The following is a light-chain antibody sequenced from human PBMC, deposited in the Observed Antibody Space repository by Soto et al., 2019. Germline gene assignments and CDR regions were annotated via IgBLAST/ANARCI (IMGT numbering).Light chain of an antibody. Sequence: EIVMTQSPATLSVSPGERATLSCRASQSVSSNLAWYQQKPGQAPRLLIYGASTRATGIPARFSGSGSGTEFTLTISSLQSEDFPVYYCQQYNNWPRTLGQGTKVDIK. CDR3: QQYNNWPRT. CDR1: QSVSSN. V-gene: IGKV3-15*01. CDR2: GAS. J-gene: IGKJ1*01.